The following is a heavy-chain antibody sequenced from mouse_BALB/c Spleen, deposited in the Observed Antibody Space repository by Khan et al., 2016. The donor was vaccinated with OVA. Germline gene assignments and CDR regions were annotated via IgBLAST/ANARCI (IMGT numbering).Heavy chain of an antibody. J-gene: IGHJ4*01. Sequence: EVELVESGGDLVQPGGSLKLSCAASGFTFSSYTMSWVRQTPEKRLEWVAFITKGGGNTYYPDTVKGRSTVSRDNAKNILYLQMNSLKSEDTAMYYFASPSTTEYDDVIDFWGQGTSVTVSS. CDR3: ASPSTTEYDDVIDF. CDR2: ITKGGGNT. V-gene: IGHV5-12-2*01. CDR1: GFTFSSYT. D-gene: IGHD1-1*01.